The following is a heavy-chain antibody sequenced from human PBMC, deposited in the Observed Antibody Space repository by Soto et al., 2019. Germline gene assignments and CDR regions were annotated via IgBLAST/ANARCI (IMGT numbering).Heavy chain of an antibody. D-gene: IGHD2-8*02. CDR2: IVPNIGTV. CDR1: GGTLTNFINYP. J-gene: IGHJ4*02. CDR3: GGRDTGGFLLYFDN. Sequence: QMQLVQSGAEVKKPGSSVKVSCKGSGGTLTNFINYPINWVRQASGQGLEWMGGIVPNIGTVNYAQKFQGRVTMTADNSTGTAYMELSSLRSEDTALQYFGGRDTGGFLLYFDNWGQATLVTVSS. V-gene: IGHV1-69*06.